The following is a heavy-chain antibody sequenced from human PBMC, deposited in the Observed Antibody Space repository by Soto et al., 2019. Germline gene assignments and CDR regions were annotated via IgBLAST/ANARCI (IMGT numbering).Heavy chain of an antibody. J-gene: IGHJ5*02. Sequence: GESLKISCKGSGYSFTSYWIGWVRQMPGKGLEWMGIIYPGDSDTRYSPSFQGQVTFSVDTSISTAYPQWSSLKASDTAMYFCARIESMARNWFDPWGQGTLVTVSS. CDR1: GYSFTSYW. V-gene: IGHV5-51*01. CDR3: ARIESMARNWFDP. D-gene: IGHD2-21*01. CDR2: IYPGDSDT.